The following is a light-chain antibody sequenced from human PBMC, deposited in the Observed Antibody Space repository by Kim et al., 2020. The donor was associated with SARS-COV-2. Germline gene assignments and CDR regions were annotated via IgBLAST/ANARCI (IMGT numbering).Light chain of an antibody. CDR2: TDD. J-gene: IGLJ3*02. CDR1: SSNMGMNT. Sequence: GQRVTISCSGRSSNMGMNTVNWYQHNPGAAPQHRIVTDDRRPSGVSDRVSCSKSGTSCSLAISARRSEDEAHYNCATREDSLDVWMFGGGTKLTVL. CDR3: ATREDSLDVWM. V-gene: IGLV1-44*01.